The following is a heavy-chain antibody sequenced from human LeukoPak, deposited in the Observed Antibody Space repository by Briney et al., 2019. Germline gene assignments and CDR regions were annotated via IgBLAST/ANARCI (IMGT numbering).Heavy chain of an antibody. Sequence: ASVKVSCKASGYTFTGYYLHWVRQAPGQGLEWMGWLNPKTGGTSYAQKFQGRVTMTRDTSISTVNMELSRLTSDDTAVYYCAGATAENDHWDQGTLVTVSS. J-gene: IGHJ4*02. CDR3: AGATAENDH. V-gene: IGHV1-2*02. CDR1: GYTFTGYY. D-gene: IGHD1-14*01. CDR2: LNPKTGGT.